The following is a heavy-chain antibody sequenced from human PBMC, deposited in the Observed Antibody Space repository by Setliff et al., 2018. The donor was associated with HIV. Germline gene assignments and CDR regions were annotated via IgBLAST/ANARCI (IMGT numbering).Heavy chain of an antibody. CDR2: IIPIFGTA. V-gene: IGHV1-69*13. Sequence: SVKVSCKASGGTFSSYGISWVRQAPGQGLEWMGGIIPIFGTANYAQKFQGRVTITADESTSTAYMELRSLRSEDTAVYFCARVPVSNYYYYMDVWGKGTTVTVSS. CDR1: GGTFSSYG. CDR3: ARVPVSNYYYYMDV. J-gene: IGHJ6*03.